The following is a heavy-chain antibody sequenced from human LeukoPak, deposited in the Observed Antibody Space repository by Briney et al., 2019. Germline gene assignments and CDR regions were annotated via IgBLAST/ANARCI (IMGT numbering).Heavy chain of an antibody. D-gene: IGHD6-6*01. Sequence: ASVKVSCEVSVYTLTELSIHWVRHPPGKGREWMGDFDPEVGDTIYTQNFRGRDTMTEDTSRDTDYMELSSLRPADTAVYYCSTYYITSSGWDYWGQGTLVTVSS. V-gene: IGHV1-24*01. CDR3: STYYITSSGWDY. J-gene: IGHJ4*02. CDR2: FDPEVGDT. CDR1: VYTLTELS.